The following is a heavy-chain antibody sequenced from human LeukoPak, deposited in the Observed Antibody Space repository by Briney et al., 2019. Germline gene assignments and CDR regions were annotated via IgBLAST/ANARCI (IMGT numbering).Heavy chain of an antibody. V-gene: IGHV1-69*13. CDR3: ASNNYYDSSGYWYY. CDR1: GGTFSSYA. J-gene: IGHJ4*02. CDR2: IIPIFGTA. Sequence: ASVKVSCKASGGTFSSYAISWVRQAPGQGLEWMGGIIPIFGTANYAQKFQGRVTITADESTSTAYMELSSLRSGDTAVYYCASNNYYDSSGYWYYWGQGTLVTVSS. D-gene: IGHD3-22*01.